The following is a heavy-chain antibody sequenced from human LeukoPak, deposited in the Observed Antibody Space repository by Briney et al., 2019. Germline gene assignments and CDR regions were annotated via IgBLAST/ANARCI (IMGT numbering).Heavy chain of an antibody. D-gene: IGHD2-15*01. V-gene: IGHV3-30*18. CDR3: AKSEEDAWSDAFDI. J-gene: IGHJ3*02. CDR2: ISYDGINK. Sequence: GGSLRLSCAASGFTFSSYDMHWVRQAPGKGLEWVAVISYDGINKYYGDSVKGQFTISRDNSKNTLYLQMTSLRPEDTAVYYCAKSEEDAWSDAFDIWGQGTMVIVSS. CDR1: GFTFSSYD.